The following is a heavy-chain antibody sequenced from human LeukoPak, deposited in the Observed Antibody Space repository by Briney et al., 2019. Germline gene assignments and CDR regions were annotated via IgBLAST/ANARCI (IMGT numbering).Heavy chain of an antibody. V-gene: IGHV3-33*01. CDR2: IWYDGSNK. J-gene: IGHJ4*02. CDR1: GFTFSSYG. CDR3: ARDVAVAGIDY. D-gene: IGHD6-19*01. Sequence: GGSLRLSCAASGFTFSSYGMHWVRQAPGKGLERVAVIWYDGSNKYYADSVKGRFTISRDNSKNTLYLQMNSLRAEDTAVYYCARDVAVAGIDYWGQGTLVTVSS.